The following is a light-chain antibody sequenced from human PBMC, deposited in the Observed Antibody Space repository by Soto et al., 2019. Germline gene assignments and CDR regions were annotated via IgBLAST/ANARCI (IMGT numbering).Light chain of an antibody. Sequence: DIQMTQSPSSLSASVGDRVTITCRASQSISSYLNWYQQKPGKAPKLLIYAASSLQSGVPSRFSGSGSGTDFTLTISSLQPEDFATYYCQPIYSTPFGHGTKLEIK. CDR2: AAS. J-gene: IGKJ2*01. V-gene: IGKV1-39*01. CDR3: QPIYSTP. CDR1: QSISSY.